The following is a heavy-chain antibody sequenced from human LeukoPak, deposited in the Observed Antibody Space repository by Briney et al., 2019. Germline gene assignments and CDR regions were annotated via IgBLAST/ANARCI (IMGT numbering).Heavy chain of an antibody. V-gene: IGHV4-59*01. J-gene: IGHJ3*02. Sequence: SETLSLTCTVSGGSISSYYWSWIRQPPGKGLEWFGYIYYSGSTNYNPSLKSRVTISVDTSKNQFSLKLSSVTAADTAVYYCARDKTSNTAMVAGAFDIWGQGTMVTVSS. CDR1: GGSISSYY. D-gene: IGHD5-18*01. CDR3: ARDKTSNTAMVAGAFDI. CDR2: IYYSGST.